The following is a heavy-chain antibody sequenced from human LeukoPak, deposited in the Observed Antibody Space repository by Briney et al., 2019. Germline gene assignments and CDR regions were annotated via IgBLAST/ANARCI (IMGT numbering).Heavy chain of an antibody. Sequence: GGSLTLSCAASGLTFSSYSMNWVRQAPGKGLEWVSSISSSSSYIYYADSVKGRFTISRDNAKNSLYLQMNSLRAEDTAVYYCASMLLGGSGWYDYWGQGTLVTVSS. D-gene: IGHD6-19*01. V-gene: IGHV3-21*01. CDR2: ISSSSSYI. CDR3: ASMLLGGSGWYDY. CDR1: GLTFSSYS. J-gene: IGHJ4*02.